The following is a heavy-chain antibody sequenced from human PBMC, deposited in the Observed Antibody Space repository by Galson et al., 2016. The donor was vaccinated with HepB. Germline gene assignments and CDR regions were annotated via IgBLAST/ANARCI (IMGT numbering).Heavy chain of an antibody. J-gene: IGHJ5*01. CDR2: LYRGGYT. CDR1: DFSVSVSY. V-gene: IGHV3-53*01. D-gene: IGHD2-15*01. Sequence: SLRLSCAVSDFSVSVSYMSWVRQAPGKGLEWVSVLYRGGYTNYAESVKGRFTISRDNSKNTLYLQMNSLRADDTAVYYCARLGANPSCLGGSCYRWFDSWGQGIMVTVSS. CDR3: ARLGANPSCLGGSCYRWFDS.